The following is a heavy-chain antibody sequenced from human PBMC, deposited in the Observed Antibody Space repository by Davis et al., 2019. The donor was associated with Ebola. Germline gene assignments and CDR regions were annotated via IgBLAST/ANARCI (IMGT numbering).Heavy chain of an antibody. CDR1: GGSISGDY. D-gene: IGHD2-2*01. J-gene: IGHJ4*02. V-gene: IGHV4-59*01. CDR2: IYYSGST. CDR3: AGGEWDIVVVPADY. Sequence: SETLSLTCTVSGGSISGDYWSWIRQPPGKGLEWIGYIYYSGSTNYNPSLKSRVTISVDTSKNQFSLKLSSVTAADTAVYYCAGGEWDIVVVPADYWGQGTLVTVSS.